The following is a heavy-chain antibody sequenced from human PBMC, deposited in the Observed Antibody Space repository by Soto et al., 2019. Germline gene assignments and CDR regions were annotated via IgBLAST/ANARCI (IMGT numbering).Heavy chain of an antibody. J-gene: IGHJ6*02. V-gene: IGHV3-30-3*01. CDR2: ISYDGSNK. CDR3: ARALAVAGTFYYYYGMDV. CDR1: GFTFSSYA. Sequence: TGGSLRLSCAASGFTFSSYAMHWVRQAPGKGLEWVAVISYDGSNKYYADSVKGRFTISRDNSKNTLYLQMNSLRAEDTAVYYCARALAVAGTFYYYYGMDVWGQGTTVTVSS. D-gene: IGHD6-19*01.